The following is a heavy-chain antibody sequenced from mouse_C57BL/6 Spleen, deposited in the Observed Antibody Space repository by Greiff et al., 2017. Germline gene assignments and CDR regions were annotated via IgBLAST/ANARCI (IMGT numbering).Heavy chain of an antibody. J-gene: IGHJ1*03. Sequence: EVKLVESEGGLVQPGSSMKLSCTASGFTFSDYYMAWVRQVPEKGLEWVANINYDGSSTYYLDSLKSRFIISRDNAKNILYLQMSSLKSEDTATYYCAREGMRKYFDVWGTGTTINVSS. CDR1: GFTFSDYY. CDR2: INYDGSST. V-gene: IGHV5-16*01. CDR3: AREGMRKYFDV.